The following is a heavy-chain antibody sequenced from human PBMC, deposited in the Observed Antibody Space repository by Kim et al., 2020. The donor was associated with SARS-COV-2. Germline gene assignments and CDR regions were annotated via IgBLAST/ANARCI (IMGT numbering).Heavy chain of an antibody. J-gene: IGHJ3*02. D-gene: IGHD3-10*01. CDR3: AKDIGLWFGEFPDAFDI. Sequence: VKGRFTISRDNSKNSLYLQMNSLRTEDTALYYCAKDIGLWFGEFPDAFDIWGQGTMVTVSS. V-gene: IGHV3-43*01.